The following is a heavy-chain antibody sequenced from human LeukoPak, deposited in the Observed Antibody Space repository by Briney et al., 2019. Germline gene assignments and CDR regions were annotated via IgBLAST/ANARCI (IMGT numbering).Heavy chain of an antibody. V-gene: IGHV3-23*01. J-gene: IGHJ6*02. Sequence: GGSLRLSCAASGFTFSSYAMSWVRQAPGKGLEWVSAISGSGGSTFYADSVKGRFTISRDNSKNTLYLQMNSLRDEDTAVYYCARGRYEISAAMDVWGQGTTVTVSS. CDR2: ISGSGGST. CDR1: GFTFSSYA. CDR3: ARGRYEISAAMDV. D-gene: IGHD5-12*01.